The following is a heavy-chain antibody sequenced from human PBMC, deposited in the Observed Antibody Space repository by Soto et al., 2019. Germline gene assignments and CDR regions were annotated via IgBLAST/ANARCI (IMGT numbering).Heavy chain of an antibody. V-gene: IGHV4-39*01. CDR1: DGSINRRNFF. CDR3: ARLRSGPDSGWYWAFDY. CDR2: IYNTGNT. J-gene: IGHJ4*02. Sequence: QLQPQESGPRLVKPSETLSLTCTVSDGSINRRNFFWGWIRQPTGKGLEWIGHIYNTGNTNYNPSLESRVTMSVDTSKNQFSLKLKSATAADTALYYCARLRSGPDSGWYWAFDYWGQGTLVTVSS. D-gene: IGHD6-19*01.